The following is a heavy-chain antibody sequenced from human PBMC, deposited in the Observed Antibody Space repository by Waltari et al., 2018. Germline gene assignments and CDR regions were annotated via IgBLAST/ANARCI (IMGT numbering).Heavy chain of an antibody. V-gene: IGHV4-38-2*01. CDR2: IYHSGST. J-gene: IGHJ3*02. D-gene: IGHD6-19*01. Sequence: QVQLQESGPGLVKPSETLSLTCAVSGYSISSGHYWGWTRQPPGKGREWIGSIYHSGSTYYNPSLKSRVTISVDTSKNQFSLKLSSVTAADTAVYYCASTIAVAIGNAFDIWGQGTMVTVSS. CDR3: ASTIAVAIGNAFDI. CDR1: GYSISSGHY.